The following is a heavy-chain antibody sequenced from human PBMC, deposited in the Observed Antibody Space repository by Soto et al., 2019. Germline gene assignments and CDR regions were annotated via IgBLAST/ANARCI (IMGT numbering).Heavy chain of an antibody. CDR2: INPSGDTT. Sequence: GASVKVSCKASGFTLTTYHMHWVRQAPGQGLEWIGIINPSGDTTTYARRYQGRVTITRDTSTNTLFMELSSLRYEDTALYYCARPLIGTHTLAFDYWGQGTLVTVSS. V-gene: IGHV1-46*01. J-gene: IGHJ4*02. D-gene: IGHD2-15*01. CDR1: GFTLTTYH. CDR3: ARPLIGTHTLAFDY.